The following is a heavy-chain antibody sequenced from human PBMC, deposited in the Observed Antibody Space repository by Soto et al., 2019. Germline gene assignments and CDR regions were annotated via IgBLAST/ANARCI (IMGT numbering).Heavy chain of an antibody. D-gene: IGHD3-10*01. CDR2: IYYSGST. J-gene: IGHJ4*02. Sequence: PSETLSLTCTVSGGSISSYYWSWIRQPPGKGLEWIGYIYYSGSTNYNPSLKSRVTISLDTSKYQFSLKLSSVTAADTAVYYCAARTDWFGDFAFDYWGQGTLVTVSS. V-gene: IGHV4-59*01. CDR3: AARTDWFGDFAFDY. CDR1: GGSISSYY.